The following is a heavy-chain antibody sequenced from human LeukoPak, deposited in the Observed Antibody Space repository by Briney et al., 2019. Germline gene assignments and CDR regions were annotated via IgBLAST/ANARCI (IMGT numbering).Heavy chain of an antibody. CDR3: ARWTMVRGDDQYYMDV. CDR2: IYWNDVK. Sequence: SGPTLVNPTQTLTLTCTFSGFSLSTSGVGVGWIRQPPGKALEWLTLIYWNDVKRYSPSLKSRLTITKDTSKNQVVLTMTNMDPADTATYYCARWTMVRGDDQYYMDVWGKGTTVTISS. V-gene: IGHV2-5*01. D-gene: IGHD3-10*01. CDR1: GFSLSTSGVG. J-gene: IGHJ6*03.